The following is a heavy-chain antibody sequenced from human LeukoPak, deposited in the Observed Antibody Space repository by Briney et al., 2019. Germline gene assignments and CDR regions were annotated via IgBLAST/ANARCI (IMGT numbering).Heavy chain of an antibody. CDR1: GFTFSSYS. D-gene: IGHD3-16*02. J-gene: IGHJ4*02. CDR3: ARVDEAYYDYVWGSYRHGPLDY. CDR2: ISSSSSYI. V-gene: IGHV3-21*01. Sequence: GGSLRLSCAASGFTFSSYSMNWVRQAPGKGLEWVSSISSSSSYIYYADSVKGRFTISRDNAKNSLYLQMNSLRAEDTAVYYCARVDEAYYDYVWGSYRHGPLDYWGQGTLVTVSS.